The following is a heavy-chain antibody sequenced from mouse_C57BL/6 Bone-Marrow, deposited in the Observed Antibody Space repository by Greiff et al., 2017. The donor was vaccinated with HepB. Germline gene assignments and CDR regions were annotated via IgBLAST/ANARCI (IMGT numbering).Heavy chain of an antibody. V-gene: IGHV1-26*01. CDR1: GYTFTDYY. Sequence: EVQLQRSGPELVKPGASVKISCKASGYTFTDYYMNWVKQSHGKSLEWIGDINPNNGGTSYNQKFKGKATLTVDKSSSTAYMELRSLTSEDSAVYYCARGTWFAYWGQGTLVTVSA. J-gene: IGHJ3*01. CDR3: ARGTWFAY. CDR2: INPNNGGT.